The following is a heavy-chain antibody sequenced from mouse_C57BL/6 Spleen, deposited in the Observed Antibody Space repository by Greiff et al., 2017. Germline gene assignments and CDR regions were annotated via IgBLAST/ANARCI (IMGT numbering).Heavy chain of an antibody. CDR3: SREGGGYDLYYAMDY. V-gene: IGHV5-4*01. D-gene: IGHD2-3*01. CDR1: GFTFSSYA. Sequence: EVMLVESGGGLVKPGGSLKLSCAASGFTFSSYAMSWVRQTPEKRLEWVATISHGGSYTYYPDNVKGRFTISRDNAKNNLYLQMSHLKSEDTAMYYCSREGGGYDLYYAMDYWGQGTSVTVSS. J-gene: IGHJ4*01. CDR2: ISHGGSYT.